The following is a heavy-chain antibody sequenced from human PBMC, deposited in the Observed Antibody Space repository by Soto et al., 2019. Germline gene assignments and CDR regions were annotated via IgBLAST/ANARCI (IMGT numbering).Heavy chain of an antibody. CDR2: ISPSGTT. V-gene: IGHV4-34*01. CDR1: SGSLSGYY. Sequence: SETLSLTCSLYSGSLSGYYWSWIRQPPGKGLEWIGEISPSGTTNYSPSLKSRVSISVDTSKNQFSLNLTSLTAADTAVYYCARAPKVSGSAQTRPDFWGQGSQVTVSS. CDR3: ARAPKVSGSAQTRPDF. D-gene: IGHD6-6*01. J-gene: IGHJ4*02.